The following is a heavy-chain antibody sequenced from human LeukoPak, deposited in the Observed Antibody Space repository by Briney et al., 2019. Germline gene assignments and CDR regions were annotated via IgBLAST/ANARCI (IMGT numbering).Heavy chain of an antibody. J-gene: IGHJ4*02. Sequence: GGSLRLSCAASGFILSGSVLLWVRQASGRGLEWVGRIRSKAGNDATAYGASVKGRFAISRDDSRNTAYLQMNSLKTEDTAMYYCTIGVYWGQGTLVTVSS. V-gene: IGHV3-73*01. CDR2: IRSKAGNDAT. CDR1: GFILSGSV. CDR3: TIGVY.